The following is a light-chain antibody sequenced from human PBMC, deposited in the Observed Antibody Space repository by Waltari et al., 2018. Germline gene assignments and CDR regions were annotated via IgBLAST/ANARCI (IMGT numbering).Light chain of an antibody. CDR2: DEY. CDR1: ESVNTY. Sequence: EIVLTQSPATLSLSPGETATLSCRASESVNTYLAWYQQKPGQAPRLLIYDEYDRATGIPAGFSCSVFGTDFTLTISSLEPEDFPVYYCQQRRNRPPRYTFCRGTKLEI. CDR3: QQRRNRPPRYT. V-gene: IGKV3-11*01. J-gene: IGKJ2*01.